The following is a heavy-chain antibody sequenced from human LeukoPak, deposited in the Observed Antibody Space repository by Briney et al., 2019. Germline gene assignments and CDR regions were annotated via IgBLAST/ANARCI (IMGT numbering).Heavy chain of an antibody. V-gene: IGHV1-46*01. CDR3: ARAVSPFNYYGSGSYYPHNYYYYGMDV. CDR1: GYTFTSYY. Sequence: ASVKVSCKASGYTFTSYYIHWLRQAPGQGLEWMGIINPGGGSTSYARKFQGRATMTRDTSTSTAYMELSSLRSEDTAVYYCARAVSPFNYYGSGSYYPHNYYYYGMDVWGQGTTVTVSS. J-gene: IGHJ6*02. D-gene: IGHD3-10*01. CDR2: INPGGGST.